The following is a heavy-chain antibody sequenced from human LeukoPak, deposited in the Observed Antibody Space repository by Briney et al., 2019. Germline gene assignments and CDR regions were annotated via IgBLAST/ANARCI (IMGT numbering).Heavy chain of an antibody. J-gene: IGHJ4*02. Sequence: SETLSLTCSVSGGSISRYHWSWIRQPPGKGLEWIGYIYHSGSTNSNPSLKTRLTISLDTSNKEVSLKLSSVTAADTAVYYCAGGNIRDDLVYWGQGILVTVSS. CDR1: GGSISRYH. CDR2: IYHSGST. V-gene: IGHV4-4*08. CDR3: AGGNIRDDLVY. D-gene: IGHD3/OR15-3a*01.